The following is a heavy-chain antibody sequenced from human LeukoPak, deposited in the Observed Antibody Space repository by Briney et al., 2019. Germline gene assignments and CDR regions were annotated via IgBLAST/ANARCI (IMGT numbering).Heavy chain of an antibody. CDR2: INSDGSWT. Sequence: PGGSLRLSCAASGNSWMHWVLQSPGKGLVWVSHINSDGSWTSYADSVKGRFTISRDSSKNTLFLHMNSLRAEDTAIYYCAKDRKVGASYWYFDLWGRGTLVTVSS. CDR1: GNSW. D-gene: IGHD1-26*01. V-gene: IGHV3-74*01. J-gene: IGHJ2*01. CDR3: AKDRKVGASYWYFDL.